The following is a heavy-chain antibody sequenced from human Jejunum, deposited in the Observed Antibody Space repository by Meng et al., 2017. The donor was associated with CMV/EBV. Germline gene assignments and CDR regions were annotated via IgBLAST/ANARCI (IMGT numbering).Heavy chain of an antibody. CDR3: ARSGYYYDTTGYSPFDY. Sequence: QVPLQAPGPGLLRPSETLSLTGSVSGGSLTNYYWNWIRQTAGKGLEWIGRIYTNGRAIYHPSLVSRVTISEDTSKNQFSLRLTSVTAADTAVYYCARSGYYYDTTGYSPFDYWGQGALVTVSS. D-gene: IGHD3-22*01. CDR2: IYTNGRA. CDR1: GGSLTNYY. J-gene: IGHJ4*02. V-gene: IGHV4-4*07.